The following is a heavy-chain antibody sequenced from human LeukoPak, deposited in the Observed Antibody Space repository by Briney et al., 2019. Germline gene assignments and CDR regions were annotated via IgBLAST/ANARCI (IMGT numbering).Heavy chain of an antibody. CDR3: ARGNSIGYCSSTSRPPGWFDP. CDR2: MNPNSGNT. D-gene: IGHD2-2*01. Sequence: GASVKVSCKASGYTFTSYDINWVRQATGQGLEWMGWMNPNSGNTGYAQKFQGRVTITRNTSISTAYMELSSLRSEDTAVYYCARGNSIGYCSSTSRPPGWFDPWGQGTLVTVSS. V-gene: IGHV1-8*03. CDR1: GYTFTSYD. J-gene: IGHJ5*02.